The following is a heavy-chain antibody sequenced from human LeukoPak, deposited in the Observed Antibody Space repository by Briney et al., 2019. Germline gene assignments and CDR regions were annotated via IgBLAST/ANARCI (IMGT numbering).Heavy chain of an antibody. CDR2: ISSSSSYI. V-gene: IGHV3-21*01. J-gene: IGHJ4*02. CDR1: GFTFSSYS. D-gene: IGHD6-13*01. CDR3: ARDLSIAAAGTQDY. Sequence: GGSLRLSCAASGFTFSSYSMNWVRQASGKGLEWVSSISSSSSYIYYADSVKGRFTISRDNAKNSLYLQMNSLRAEDTAVYYCARDLSIAAAGTQDYWGQGTLVTVSS.